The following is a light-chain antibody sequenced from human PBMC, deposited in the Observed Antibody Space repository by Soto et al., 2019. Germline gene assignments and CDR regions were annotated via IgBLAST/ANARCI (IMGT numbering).Light chain of an antibody. CDR2: DAS. CDR3: QQYSTLVLT. Sequence: DIQMTQSPSTLSASVGDRVTITCRASQSLSRSLASYQQKPGKAPKRLIYDASSLESVVPSRFSGSEFGTQFALPVSSLEPDDFATYYCQQYSTLVLTFGPGNTVVIQ. J-gene: IGKJ3*01. CDR1: QSLSRS. V-gene: IGKV1-5*01.